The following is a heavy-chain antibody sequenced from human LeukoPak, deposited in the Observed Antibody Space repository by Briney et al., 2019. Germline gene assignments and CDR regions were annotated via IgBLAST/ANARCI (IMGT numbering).Heavy chain of an antibody. D-gene: IGHD1-26*01. J-gene: IGHJ4*02. CDR3: ARGISIVGATSFDY. CDR1: GGSFSGYY. CDR2: INHSGST. Sequence: PSETLSLTCAVYGGSFSGYYWSWIRQPPGKGLEWIGEINHSGSTNYNPSLKSRVTISVDTSKNQFSLKLSSVTAADTAVYYCARGISIVGATSFDYWGQGTLVTVSS. V-gene: IGHV4-34*01.